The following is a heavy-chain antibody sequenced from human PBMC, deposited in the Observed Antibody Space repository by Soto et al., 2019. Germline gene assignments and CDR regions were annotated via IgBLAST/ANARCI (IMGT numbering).Heavy chain of an antibody. CDR1: GGSISSYY. V-gene: IGHV4-59*01. CDR2: SYYSGT. J-gene: IGHJ3*02. CDR3: ARTYDGSGPNSGGYAFDI. Sequence: QVQLQESGPGLVKPSETLSLTCSVSGGSISSYYWSWIRQPPGKGLEWIAYSYYSGTSHNPSLKRRVSRSLDTSNDHFSLMLSSVTAADTAVYYCARTYDGSGPNSGGYAFDIWGPGTMVTVSS. D-gene: IGHD3-22*01.